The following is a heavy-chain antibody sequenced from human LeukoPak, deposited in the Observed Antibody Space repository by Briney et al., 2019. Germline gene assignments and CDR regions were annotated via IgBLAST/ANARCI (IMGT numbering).Heavy chain of an antibody. Sequence: SETLSLTCAVYGGSFSGYYWSWIRQPPGKGLEWIGEINHSGSTNYNPSLKSRVTISVDTSKNQFSLKLSSVTAADTAVYYCARRQWYYYGSGSYFDYWGQGTLVTVSS. CDR3: ARRQWYYYGSGSYFDY. J-gene: IGHJ4*02. CDR2: INHSGST. V-gene: IGHV4-34*01. CDR1: GGSFSGYY. D-gene: IGHD3-10*01.